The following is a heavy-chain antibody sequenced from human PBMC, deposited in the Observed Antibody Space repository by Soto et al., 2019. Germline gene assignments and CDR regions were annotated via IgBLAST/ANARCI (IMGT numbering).Heavy chain of an antibody. Sequence: QITLKESGPTLVRPTQTLTLTCTFSGFSLSTSVLGVGWIRQPPGKALEWLALIYWNDDKRYSPSLKARLTITKDTSKNQVVLTMTNMDPVDTATYYGAHRPSGWYLFDYWGQGTLVTVSS. CDR2: IYWNDDK. CDR3: AHRPSGWYLFDY. J-gene: IGHJ4*02. V-gene: IGHV2-5*01. D-gene: IGHD6-19*01. CDR1: GFSLSTSVLG.